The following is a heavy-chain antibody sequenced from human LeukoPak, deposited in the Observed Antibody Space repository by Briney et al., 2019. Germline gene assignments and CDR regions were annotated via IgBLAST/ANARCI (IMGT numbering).Heavy chain of an antibody. CDR2: ISYDGSNK. J-gene: IGHJ4*02. Sequence: GGSLGLSCAASGFTFSSYAMHWVRQAPGKGLEWVAVISYDGSNKYYADSVKGRFTISRDNSKNTLYLQMNSLRAEDTAVYYCARDGDTIFGVVIIPYFDYWGQGTLVTVSS. D-gene: IGHD3-3*01. V-gene: IGHV3-30-3*01. CDR3: ARDGDTIFGVVIIPYFDY. CDR1: GFTFSSYA.